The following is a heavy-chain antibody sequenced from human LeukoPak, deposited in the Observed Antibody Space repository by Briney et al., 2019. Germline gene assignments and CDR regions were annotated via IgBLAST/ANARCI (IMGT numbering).Heavy chain of an antibody. V-gene: IGHV3-23*01. CDR1: GFTFSNYG. D-gene: IGHD1-14*01. CDR2: ITASSSST. Sequence: GGSLRLSCEASGFTFSNYGMSWVRQAPGKGLEWVSAITASSSSTHDADSVQGRFTISRDNSKNTLYLHINSLRAEDTALYYCVKDNPLDYWGQGTLVIVSS. CDR3: VKDNPLDY. J-gene: IGHJ4*02.